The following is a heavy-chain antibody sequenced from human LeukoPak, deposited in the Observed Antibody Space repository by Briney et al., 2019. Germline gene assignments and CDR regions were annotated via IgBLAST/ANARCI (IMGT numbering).Heavy chain of an antibody. CDR2: IKQDGSEK. J-gene: IGHJ4*02. CDR3: ARRYFDY. Sequence: GGSLRLSCAASGFTFSNYWMSWVRQAPGKGLEWVANIKQDGSEKYYVDSVKGRFTISRDKAKNSLYLQMNSLRAEDTAVYYCARRYFDYWGQGTLVTVSS. CDR1: GFTFSNYW. V-gene: IGHV3-7*01.